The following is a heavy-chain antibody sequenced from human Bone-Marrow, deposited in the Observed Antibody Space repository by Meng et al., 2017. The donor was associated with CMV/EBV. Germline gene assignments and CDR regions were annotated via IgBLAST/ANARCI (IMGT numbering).Heavy chain of an antibody. V-gene: IGHV3-30*03. D-gene: IGHD3-16*01. CDR2: ISYDGSNK. J-gene: IGHJ6*02. CDR1: GLTFSGSY. Sequence: GESLKISCAASGLTFSGSYMTWIRQAPGKGLEWVAVISYDGSNKYYADSVKGRLTISRDTAKNTVLLQMNSLRAEDTAVYYCARGGDFNCMDVWGQGTTVTVSS. CDR3: ARGGDFNCMDV.